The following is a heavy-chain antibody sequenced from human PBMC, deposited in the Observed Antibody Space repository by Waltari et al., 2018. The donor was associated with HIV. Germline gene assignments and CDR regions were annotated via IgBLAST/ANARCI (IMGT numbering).Heavy chain of an antibody. CDR1: GGTFSSYA. V-gene: IGHV1-69*06. CDR2: IIPIFGTA. D-gene: IGHD3-10*01. CDR3: ARDPPMVQGVMTPYGMDV. Sequence: QVQLVQSGAEVKKPGSSVKVSCKASGGTFSSYAISWVRQAPGQGLEWMGGIIPIFGTANYAQKFQGRVTITADKSTSTAYMELSSLRSEDTAVYYCARDPPMVQGVMTPYGMDVWGQGTTVTVSS. J-gene: IGHJ6*02.